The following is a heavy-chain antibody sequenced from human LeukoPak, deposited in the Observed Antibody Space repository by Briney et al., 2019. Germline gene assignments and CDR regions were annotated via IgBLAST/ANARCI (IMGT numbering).Heavy chain of an antibody. V-gene: IGHV4-61*02. J-gene: IGHJ4*02. D-gene: IGHD6-13*01. CDR2: IYTRGST. Sequence: SETLSLTCTVSGGSISSGSYYWTWIRQPAGKGLEWVGRIYTRGSTNYNPSLKSRVTISVDTSKNQFSLKLSSVTAADTAVYYCARVQQQLAPMIYFDYWGQGTLVTVSS. CDR1: GGSISSGSYY. CDR3: ARVQQQLAPMIYFDY.